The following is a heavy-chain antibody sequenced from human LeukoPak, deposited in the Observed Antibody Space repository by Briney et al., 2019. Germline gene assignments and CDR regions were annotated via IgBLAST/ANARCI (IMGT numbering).Heavy chain of an antibody. V-gene: IGHV3-48*04. D-gene: IGHD3-22*01. Sequence: GGSLRLSCAASGFTFSSYSMNWVRQAPGKGLEWVSCISSSSSTIYYADSVKGRFTISRDNAKNSLYLQMNSLRAEDTAVYYCARDGTYYYDSSGYGGTLNYYYGMDVWGQGTTVTVSS. CDR2: ISSSSSTI. CDR3: ARDGTYYYDSSGYGGTLNYYYGMDV. CDR1: GFTFSSYS. J-gene: IGHJ6*02.